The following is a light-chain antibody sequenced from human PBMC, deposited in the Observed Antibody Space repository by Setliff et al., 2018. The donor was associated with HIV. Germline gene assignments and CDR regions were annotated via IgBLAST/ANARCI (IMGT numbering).Light chain of an antibody. CDR2: DVS. CDR1: SSDVGGYNY. V-gene: IGLV2-14*03. Sequence: QSALAQPASVSGSPGQSITISCTGASSDVGGYNYVSWYQQHPGKAPKLMIYDVSNRPSGVSNRLSGSKSGNTATLTISGLQAEDEADYYCSSSRSSTIEVFGTGTKVTVL. CDR3: SSSRSSTIEV. J-gene: IGLJ1*01.